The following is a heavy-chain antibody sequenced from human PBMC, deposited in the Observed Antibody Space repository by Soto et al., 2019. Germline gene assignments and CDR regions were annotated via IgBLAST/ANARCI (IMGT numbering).Heavy chain of an antibody. Sequence: PSETLSLTCIVSGGSISNYYWSWIRQPPGKGLEWIGYIYYSGSTNYNPSLKSRVTISEDTSKNQFSLKLSSVTAADTAVYYCGRVNLPDGMDVWGQGTTVTVSS. CDR2: IYYSGST. V-gene: IGHV4-59*12. CDR3: GRVNLPDGMDV. J-gene: IGHJ6*02. CDR1: GGSISNYY.